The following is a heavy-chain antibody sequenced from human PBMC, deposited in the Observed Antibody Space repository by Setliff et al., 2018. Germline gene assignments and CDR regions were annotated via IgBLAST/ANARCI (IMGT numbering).Heavy chain of an antibody. Sequence: PSETLSLTCTVSGGSISSNNYYGGWIRQPPGKGLEWIGSIYYSGSTYYNPSLKSRVTISVDTSKNQFSLKLSSVTAADTAVYYCARGTDYHGSGSYWAKDVWGKGTTVTVSS. V-gene: IGHV4-39*01. D-gene: IGHD3-10*01. CDR3: ARGTDYHGSGSYWAKDV. CDR2: IYYSGST. CDR1: GGSISSNNYY. J-gene: IGHJ6*04.